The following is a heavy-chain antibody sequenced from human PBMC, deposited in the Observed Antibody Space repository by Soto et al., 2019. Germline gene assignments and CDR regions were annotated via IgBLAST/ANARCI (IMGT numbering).Heavy chain of an antibody. CDR2: IYYSGNT. V-gene: IGHV4-39*01. J-gene: IGHJ4*02. CDR3: ARHKDTSSRYLLPDY. CDR1: CGSINSGGHY. D-gene: IGHD6-13*01. Sequence: SETLSLTCTLSCGSINSGGHYWGWIRQPPGKGLEWIGSIYYSGNTYSNPSLMSRVTIPVDTSKNQFSLKVSSVTATDTAVYYCARHKDTSSRYLLPDYWGQGILVTVSS.